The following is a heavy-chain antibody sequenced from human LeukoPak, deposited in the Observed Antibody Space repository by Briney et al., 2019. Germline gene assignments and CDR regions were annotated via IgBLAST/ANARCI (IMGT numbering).Heavy chain of an antibody. CDR3: AKDRRVTPLGYFDY. CDR1: GFTFNAYA. Sequence: GGSLRLSCAASGFTFNAYAMSWVRQAPGEGLEWVSAISGSGGSTYYADSVKGRFTISRDNSKNTLYLQMNSLRAEDTAVYYCAKDRRVTPLGYFDYWGQGTLVTVSS. V-gene: IGHV3-23*01. CDR2: ISGSGGST. J-gene: IGHJ4*02. D-gene: IGHD2-21*02.